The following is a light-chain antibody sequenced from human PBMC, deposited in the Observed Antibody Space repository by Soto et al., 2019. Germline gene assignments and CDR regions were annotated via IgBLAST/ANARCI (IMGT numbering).Light chain of an antibody. CDR2: KAS. CDR1: QSISSW. J-gene: IGKJ1*01. V-gene: IGKV1-5*03. Sequence: DIQMTHSPSTLSSSLVDRGTSTCRASQSISSWLAWYQQKPGKAPKLLIYKASTLKSGVPSRFSGSGSGTEFTLTISSLQPDDFATYYCQHYNSYSEAFGQGTKVDIK. CDR3: QHYNSYSEA.